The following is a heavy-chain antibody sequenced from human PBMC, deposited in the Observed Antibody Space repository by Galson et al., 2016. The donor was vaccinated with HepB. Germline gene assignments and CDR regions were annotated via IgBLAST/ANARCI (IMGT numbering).Heavy chain of an antibody. Sequence: SLRLSCAASGFTFSDYYMSWIRQAPGKGLEWVSYISSSSTYTNYADSVKGRFTISRDNAKNSLYLQMNSLRAEDTAIYYCARKWFGELSVSYFDYWGQVTLVTVSS. D-gene: IGHD3-10*01. J-gene: IGHJ4*02. CDR3: ARKWFGELSVSYFDY. CDR1: GFTFSDYY. CDR2: ISSSSTYT. V-gene: IGHV3-11*06.